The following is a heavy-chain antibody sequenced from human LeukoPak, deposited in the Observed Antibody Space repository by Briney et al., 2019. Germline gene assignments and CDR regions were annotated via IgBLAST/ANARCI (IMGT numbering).Heavy chain of an antibody. J-gene: IGHJ4*02. CDR3: ARDVARRVGVDF. CDR1: GFDFSNYA. D-gene: IGHD2-2*01. CDR2: IGIIGTVS. Sequence: GGSQRPSCAASGFDFSNYAMNWVRQAPGKGLEWISYIGIIGTVSYYADSVKGRFTISRDSAKNSLYLQMNSLRDEDTAVYYCARDVARRVGVDFWGQGTLVTVSS. V-gene: IGHV3-48*02.